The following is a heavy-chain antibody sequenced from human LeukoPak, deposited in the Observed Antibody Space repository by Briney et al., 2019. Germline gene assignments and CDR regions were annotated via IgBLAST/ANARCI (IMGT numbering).Heavy chain of an antibody. CDR2: IYHSGST. Sequence: PSETLSLTCAVSGGSISSGGYSWSWIRQPPGKGLEWIGYIYHSGSTYYNPSLKSRVTISVARSKNQFSLKLSSATAADTAVYYCARGRYIAAAGPINWFDPWGQGTLVTVAS. V-gene: IGHV4-30-2*01. J-gene: IGHJ5*02. CDR1: GGSISSGGYS. CDR3: ARGRYIAAAGPINWFDP. D-gene: IGHD6-13*01.